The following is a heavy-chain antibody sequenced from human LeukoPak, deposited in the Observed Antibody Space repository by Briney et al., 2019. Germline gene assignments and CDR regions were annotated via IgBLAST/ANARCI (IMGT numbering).Heavy chain of an antibody. V-gene: IGHV3-33*01. J-gene: IGHJ6*02. CDR2: IWYDGSNK. Sequence: GGSLRLSCAASGFTFGSYGMHWVRQAPGKGLEWVAVIWYDGSNKYYADSVKGRFTISRDNSKNTLYLQINSLRAEDTAVYYCARGSYCSGGSCDYYYGMDVWGQGTTVTVSS. CDR1: GFTFGSYG. D-gene: IGHD2-15*01. CDR3: ARGSYCSGGSCDYYYGMDV.